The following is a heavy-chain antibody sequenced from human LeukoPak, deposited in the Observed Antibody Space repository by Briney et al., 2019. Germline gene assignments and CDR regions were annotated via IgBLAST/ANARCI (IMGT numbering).Heavy chain of an antibody. CDR1: GFTFSSYA. CDR2: ISYDGSNK. Sequence: GGSLRLSCAASGFTFSSYAMHWVRQAPGKGLEWVAVISYDGSNKYYADSVKGRFTISRDNFKNTLYLQMNSLRAEDTAVYYCARDRKGRIVGADNNWFDPWGQGTLVTVSS. V-gene: IGHV3-30-3*01. J-gene: IGHJ5*02. D-gene: IGHD1-26*01. CDR3: ARDRKGRIVGADNNWFDP.